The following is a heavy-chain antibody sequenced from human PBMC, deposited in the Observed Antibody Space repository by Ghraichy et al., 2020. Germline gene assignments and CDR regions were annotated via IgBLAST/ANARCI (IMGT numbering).Heavy chain of an antibody. V-gene: IGHV3-30*04. J-gene: IGHJ6*02. CDR3: AYGMDV. CDR2: ISYDGSNK. Sequence: SCAASGFTFSSYAMHWVRQAPGKGLEWVAVISYDGSNKYYADSVKGRFTISRDNSKNTLYLQMNSLRAEDTAVYYCAYGMDVWGQGTTVTVSS. CDR1: GFTFSSYA.